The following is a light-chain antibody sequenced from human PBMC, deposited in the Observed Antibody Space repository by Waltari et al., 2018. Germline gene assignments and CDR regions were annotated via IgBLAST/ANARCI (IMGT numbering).Light chain of an antibody. Sequence: DIQLTQSPSSLSASFGDIVNITCRASRAISNHLAWYQQKPGQVPKLLIYAASTLFSGVPPRFGGSGSGTDFTLTISSLQPEDFATYYCQKYDSAPWTFGQGTQLEIQ. CDR1: RAISNH. J-gene: IGKJ1*01. CDR2: AAS. V-gene: IGKV1-27*01. CDR3: QKYDSAPWT.